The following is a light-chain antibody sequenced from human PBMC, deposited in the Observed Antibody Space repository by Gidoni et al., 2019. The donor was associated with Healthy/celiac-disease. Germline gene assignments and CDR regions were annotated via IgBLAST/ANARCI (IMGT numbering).Light chain of an antibody. J-gene: IGLJ2*01. CDR3: AAWDDSLNGVV. CDR2: SNN. Sequence: QSVLTQPPSAAGTPGPRVTLSCSGSSSNIGSNTVNWYQHLPGTAPKLLIYSNNQRPSGVPDRFSGSKSGTSASLAISGLQSEDEADYYCAAWDDSLNGVVFGGGTKLTVL. CDR1: SSNIGSNT. V-gene: IGLV1-44*01.